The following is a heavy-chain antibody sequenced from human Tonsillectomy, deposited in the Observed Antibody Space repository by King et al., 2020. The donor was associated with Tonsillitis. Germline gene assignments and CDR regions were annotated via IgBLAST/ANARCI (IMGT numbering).Heavy chain of an antibody. J-gene: IGHJ6*02. CDR2: IVVGSGNT. CDR1: GFTFTSSA. D-gene: IGHD3-3*01. Sequence: QLVESGPEVKKPGTSVKVSCKASGFTFTSSAVQWVRQARGQRLEWIGWIVVGSGNTNYAQKFQERVTITRDMSTSPAYMELCSLRSEDTAVYYCAAGSDFWSGYIDYYYYYGMDVWGQGTTVTVSS. V-gene: IGHV1-58*01. CDR3: AAGSDFWSGYIDYYYYYGMDV.